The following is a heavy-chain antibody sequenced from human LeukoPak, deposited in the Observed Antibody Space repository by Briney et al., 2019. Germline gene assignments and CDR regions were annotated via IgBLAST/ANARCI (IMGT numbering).Heavy chain of an antibody. CDR1: GFTFSSYD. Sequence: GGPLRLSCAASGFTFSSYDMHWVRQATGKGLEWVSGIGTAGDTYYSGSVKGRFTISRENAKNSFYLQMNSLRAGDTAVYYCARGNGPSYYGLDVWGQGTTVTVSS. J-gene: IGHJ6*02. CDR2: IGTAGDT. CDR3: ARGNGPSYYGLDV. D-gene: IGHD2-8*01. V-gene: IGHV3-13*04.